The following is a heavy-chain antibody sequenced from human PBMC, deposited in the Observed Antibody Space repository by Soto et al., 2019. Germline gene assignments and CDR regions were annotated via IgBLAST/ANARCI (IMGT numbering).Heavy chain of an antibody. CDR3: ARSPDILTTYNWFDP. J-gene: IGHJ5*02. D-gene: IGHD3-9*01. Sequence: PSETLSLTCAVYGGSFSGYYWSWIRQPPGKGLEWIGYIYYSGSTNYNPSLKSRVTISVDTSKNQFSLKLSSVTAADTAVYYCARSPDILTTYNWFDPWGQGTLVTVSS. CDR1: GGSFSGYY. CDR2: IYYSGST. V-gene: IGHV4-59*08.